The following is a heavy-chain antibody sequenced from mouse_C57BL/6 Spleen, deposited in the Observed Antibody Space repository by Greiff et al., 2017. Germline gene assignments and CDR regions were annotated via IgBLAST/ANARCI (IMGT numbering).Heavy chain of an antibody. D-gene: IGHD1-1*01. J-gene: IGHJ3*01. V-gene: IGHV5-6*01. Sequence: EVKLMESGGDLVKPGGSLKLSCAASGFTFSSYRMSWVRQTPDKRLEWVATISRGGSYTYYPDSVKGRFTISRDKAKNTRYLQMSSLKSEDSAMYYCARHYYAYWGQGTLVTVSA. CDR3: ARHYYAY. CDR1: GFTFSSYR. CDR2: ISRGGSYT.